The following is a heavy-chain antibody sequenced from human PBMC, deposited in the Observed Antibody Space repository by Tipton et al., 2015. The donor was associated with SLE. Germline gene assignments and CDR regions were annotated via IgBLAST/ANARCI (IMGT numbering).Heavy chain of an antibody. D-gene: IGHD1-26*01. V-gene: IGHV4-34*01. Sequence: TLSLTCAVYGGSFSGYYWSWIRQPPGKGLEWIGESNHSENTNHNPSLKSRVTISVDRAKNQFTLKLSSVTASDTAVYYCARGGGSYWGQGTLVTVSS. CDR3: ARGGGSY. J-gene: IGHJ4*02. CDR2: SNHSENT. CDR1: GGSFSGYY.